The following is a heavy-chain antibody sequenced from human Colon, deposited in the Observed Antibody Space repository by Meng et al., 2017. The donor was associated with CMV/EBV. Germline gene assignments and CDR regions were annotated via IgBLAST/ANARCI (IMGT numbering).Heavy chain of an antibody. J-gene: IGHJ4*02. Sequence: HLLTSGTEVNQPGAPVTSPCKTSGHPSTANHLHWARQAPGTGLEWMGWIYPQDGGTYFAQKFQDRVTLTRDTSITTAYMELSGLTSDDTAIYYCVRESWYFDFWGEGTLVTVSS. D-gene: IGHD6-13*01. V-gene: IGHV1-2*02. CDR2: IYPQDGGT. CDR3: VRESWYFDF. CDR1: GHPSTANH.